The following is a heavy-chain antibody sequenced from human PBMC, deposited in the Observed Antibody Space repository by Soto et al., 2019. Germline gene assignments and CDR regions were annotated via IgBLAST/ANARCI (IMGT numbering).Heavy chain of an antibody. CDR2: LSYDGSKS. CDR1: GFTFSTYA. V-gene: IGHV3-30*18. D-gene: IGHD3-10*01. CDR3: AKNYLGSGYYYNGFDY. Sequence: GGSLRLSCAAAGFTFSTYAMHWVRQAPGKGLEWVAVLSYDGSKSYYADSVKGRFTISRDNSKNTLYLHMNSLRAEDTAVYHCAKNYLGSGYYYNGFDYWGQGTLVTVSS. J-gene: IGHJ4*02.